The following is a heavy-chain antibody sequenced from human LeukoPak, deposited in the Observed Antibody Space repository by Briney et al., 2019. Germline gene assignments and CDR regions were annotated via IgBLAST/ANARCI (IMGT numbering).Heavy chain of an antibody. CDR1: GGSISSYY. CDR3: ARDGYSGSYYAFDI. J-gene: IGHJ3*02. Sequence: SETLSLTCTASGGSISSYYWSWIRQPPGKGLEWIGYIYYSGSTNYNPSLKSRVTISVDTSKNQFSLKLSSVTAADTAVYHCARDGYSGSYYAFDIWGQGTMVTVSS. V-gene: IGHV4-59*01. D-gene: IGHD1-26*01. CDR2: IYYSGST.